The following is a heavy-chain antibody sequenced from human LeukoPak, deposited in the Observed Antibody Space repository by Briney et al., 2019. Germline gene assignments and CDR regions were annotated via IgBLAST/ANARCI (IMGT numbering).Heavy chain of an antibody. Sequence: SETLSLTCTVSGGSFSGYYWSWIRQPPGKGLEWIGEINHSGSTNYNPSLKSRVTISVDTSKNQFSLKLSSVTAADTAVYYCARGAGVTMVRGVIRSWGQGTLVTVSS. CDR1: GGSFSGYY. V-gene: IGHV4-34*01. CDR2: INHSGST. J-gene: IGHJ5*02. CDR3: ARGAGVTMVRGVIRS. D-gene: IGHD3-10*01.